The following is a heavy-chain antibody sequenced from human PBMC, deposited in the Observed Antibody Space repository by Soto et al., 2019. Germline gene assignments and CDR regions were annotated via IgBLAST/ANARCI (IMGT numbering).Heavy chain of an antibody. J-gene: IGHJ6*02. CDR3: ATGRYCISTSCYSYYYYGMDV. CDR2: FDPEDGET. Sequence: GASVKVSCKVSGYTLTELSMHWVRQAPGKGLEWMGGFDPEDGETIYAQKFQGRVTMTEDTSTDTAYMELSSQRSEDTAVYYCATGRYCISTSCYSYYYYGMDVWGQGTTVTVSS. CDR1: GYTLTELS. V-gene: IGHV1-24*01. D-gene: IGHD2-2*01.